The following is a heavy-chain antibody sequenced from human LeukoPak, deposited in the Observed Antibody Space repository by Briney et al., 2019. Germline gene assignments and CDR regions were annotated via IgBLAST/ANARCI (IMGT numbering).Heavy chain of an antibody. V-gene: IGHV1-69*05. CDR2: IIPIFGTA. CDR3: ATYIWGSYRYTRFDY. Sequence: GASVKVSCKASGGTFSSYAISWVRQAPGQGLEWMGRIIPIFGTANYAQKFQGRVTITTDESTSTAYMELSSLRSEDTAAYYCATYIWGSYRYTRFDYWGQGTLVTVSS. CDR1: GGTFSSYA. J-gene: IGHJ4*02. D-gene: IGHD3-16*02.